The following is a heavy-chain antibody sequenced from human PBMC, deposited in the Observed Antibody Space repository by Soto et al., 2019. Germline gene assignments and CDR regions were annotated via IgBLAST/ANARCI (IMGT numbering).Heavy chain of an antibody. CDR2: INPSGGST. D-gene: IGHD6-19*01. J-gene: IGHJ4*02. CDR1: GYTFTNYY. Sequence: GASVKVSCKASGYTFTNYYMHWVRQAPGQGLEWMGIINPSGGSTTYAQMLQGRVTMTSDTSTSTVYMELSSLRSEDTAVYYCARSVGVAGSSGYYFDYWGQGTLVTVSS. V-gene: IGHV1-46*01. CDR3: ARSVGVAGSSGYYFDY.